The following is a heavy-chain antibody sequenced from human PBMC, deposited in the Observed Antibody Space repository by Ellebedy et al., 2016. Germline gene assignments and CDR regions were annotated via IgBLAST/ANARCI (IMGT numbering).Heavy chain of an antibody. Sequence: GESLKISXAASGFTFSNAWMSWVRQAPGKGLEWVGRIKSKTDGGTTDYAAPVKGRFTISRDDSKNTLYLQMNSLKTEDTAVYYCTGRYSSGWYGYWGQGTLVTVSS. V-gene: IGHV3-15*01. D-gene: IGHD6-19*01. CDR2: IKSKTDGGTT. CDR3: TGRYSSGWYGY. CDR1: GFTFSNAW. J-gene: IGHJ4*02.